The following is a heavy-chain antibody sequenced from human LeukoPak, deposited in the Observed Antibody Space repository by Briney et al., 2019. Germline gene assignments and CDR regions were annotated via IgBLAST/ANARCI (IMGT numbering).Heavy chain of an antibody. Sequence: AGGSLRLSCAASGFTFSNYAMHWVRQAPGKGLEWVAVISYDGSNKYYAESVKGRFTISRDNSKNTLYLQMNSLRVEDTAVYYCARERNYDRSGYFYYWGQGTLVIVSS. CDR1: GFTFSNYA. V-gene: IGHV3-30-3*01. CDR2: ISYDGSNK. J-gene: IGHJ4*02. D-gene: IGHD3-22*01. CDR3: ARERNYDRSGYFYY.